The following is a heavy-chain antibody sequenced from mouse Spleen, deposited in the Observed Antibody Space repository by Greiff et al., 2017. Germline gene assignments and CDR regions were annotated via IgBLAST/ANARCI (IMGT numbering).Heavy chain of an antibody. J-gene: IGHJ1*01. V-gene: IGHV5-16*01. CDR2: INYDGSST. Sequence: EVQLVESEGGLVQPGSSMKLSCTASGFTFSDYYMAWVRQVPEKGLEWVANINYDGSSTYYLDSLKSRFIISRDNAKNILYLQMSSLKSEDTATYYCAREGTTVVVDYWYFDVWGAGTTVTVSS. CDR1: GFTFSDYY. D-gene: IGHD1-1*01. CDR3: AREGTTVVVDYWYFDV.